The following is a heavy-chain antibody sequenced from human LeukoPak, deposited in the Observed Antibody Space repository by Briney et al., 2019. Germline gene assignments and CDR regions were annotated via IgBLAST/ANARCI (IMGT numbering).Heavy chain of an antibody. CDR1: GYTFTSYG. CDR3: ARDHTELSYCSSTSCYLGY. Sequence: ASVKVSCKASGYTFTSYGISWVRQAPGQGLEWMGWISAYNGNTNYAQKLQGRVTMTTDTSTSTAYMELRSLRSDDTAVYYCARDHTELSYCSSTSCYLGYWGQGTLVTVSS. CDR2: ISAYNGNT. D-gene: IGHD2-2*01. V-gene: IGHV1-18*01. J-gene: IGHJ4*02.